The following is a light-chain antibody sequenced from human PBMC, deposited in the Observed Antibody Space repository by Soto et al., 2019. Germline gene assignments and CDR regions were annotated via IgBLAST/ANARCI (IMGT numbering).Light chain of an antibody. CDR2: AAS. CDR3: QQSYSIPYT. Sequence: DIQMTQSPSSPSASVGDRVTITCRASQSISTSLNWYQQNPGKAPKVLVYAASNLQSGVPSRFSGSGSGTDFTLTISSLQPEDFATYYCQQSYSIPYTFGQGTRLEIK. V-gene: IGKV1-39*01. J-gene: IGKJ2*01. CDR1: QSISTS.